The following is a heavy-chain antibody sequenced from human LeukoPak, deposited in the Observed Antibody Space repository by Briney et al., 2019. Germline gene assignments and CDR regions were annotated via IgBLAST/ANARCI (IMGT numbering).Heavy chain of an antibody. Sequence: SVKVSCKVSGYTFTELSMHWVRQAPGKGLEWMGGFDPEDGETVYAQKFQGRVTMTEDTSTDTAYMELSSLRSEDTAVYYCATDQPDSYNAFDIWGQGTMVTVSS. D-gene: IGHD5-18*01. J-gene: IGHJ3*02. CDR2: FDPEDGET. V-gene: IGHV1-24*01. CDR1: GYTFTELS. CDR3: ATDQPDSYNAFDI.